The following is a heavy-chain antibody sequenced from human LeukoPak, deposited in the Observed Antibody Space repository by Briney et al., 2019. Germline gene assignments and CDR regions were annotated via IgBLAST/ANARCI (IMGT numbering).Heavy chain of an antibody. CDR3: ARLGGRAASREGDFDY. CDR1: GDSVPSNSAA. J-gene: IGHJ4*02. Sequence: SQTLSLTCAISGDSVPSNSAAWNWIRQSPSRGLEWLGRTYYRSKWYNDYAVSVKSRITINPDTSKNQFSLQLNSVTPEDTAVYYCARLGGRAASREGDFDYWGQGTLVTVSS. V-gene: IGHV6-1*01. D-gene: IGHD3-16*01. CDR2: TYYRSKWYN.